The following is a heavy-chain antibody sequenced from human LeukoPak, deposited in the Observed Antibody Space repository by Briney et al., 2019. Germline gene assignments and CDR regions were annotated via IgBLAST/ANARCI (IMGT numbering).Heavy chain of an antibody. CDR3: TREATANSGGYYFDY. CDR1: GGSIGSNY. J-gene: IGHJ4*02. V-gene: IGHV4-4*07. Sequence: SETLSLTCTVSGGSIGSNYWSWVRQPAGKGLEWVGRINISGNTNYNPSLKSRVTMSVDTSKNQFSLRLNFVTAADTAVYYCTREATANSGGYYFDYWGQGTLVTVSS. CDR2: INISGNT. D-gene: IGHD6-25*01.